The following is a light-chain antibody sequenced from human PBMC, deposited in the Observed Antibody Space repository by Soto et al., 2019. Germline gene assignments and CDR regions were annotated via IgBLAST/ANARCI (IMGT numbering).Light chain of an antibody. V-gene: IGKV1-5*01. CDR2: DGA. CDR3: QHYNPYSKA. Sequence: DIQMTQSPSTLSTSVGARVTITCRATQSVSYWLAWYQQKPGNAPNLLLYDGATLASGVPPRFSGGGFGTEFTINISSLQQEEYAIYYCQHYNPYSKAFGPGTRLEIK. CDR1: QSVSYW. J-gene: IGKJ2*01.